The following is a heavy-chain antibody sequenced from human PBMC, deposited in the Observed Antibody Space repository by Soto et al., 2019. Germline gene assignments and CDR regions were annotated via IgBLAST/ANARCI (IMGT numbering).Heavy chain of an antibody. D-gene: IGHD2-15*01. V-gene: IGHV3-30*04. CDR1: GFTFTTYA. Sequence: QVQLVESGGGVVQPGRSLRLSCAASGFTFTTYAIHWVRQAPGKGLEWVAVISNDGRSKYYADSVKGRFTISRDNSKNTLYLQMNSLRSDDTAVYHCARDQCFGGGRSCYYFDFWGQGTLVTVSS. J-gene: IGHJ4*02. CDR3: ARDQCFGGGRSCYYFDF. CDR2: ISNDGRSK.